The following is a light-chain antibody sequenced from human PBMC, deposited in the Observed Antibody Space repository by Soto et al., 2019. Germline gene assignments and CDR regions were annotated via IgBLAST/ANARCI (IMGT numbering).Light chain of an antibody. CDR1: SSNIGSNY. Sequence: QSVLTQPPSVSAAPGQKVTISCSGSSSNIGSNYVSWYQQLPGAAPKLLIYDNGKRPPGIPDRFSGSQSGTSATLGITGLQTGDEADYYCGTWDNSLSAVFGGGTQLTVL. CDR3: GTWDNSLSAV. J-gene: IGLJ2*01. CDR2: DNG. V-gene: IGLV1-51*01.